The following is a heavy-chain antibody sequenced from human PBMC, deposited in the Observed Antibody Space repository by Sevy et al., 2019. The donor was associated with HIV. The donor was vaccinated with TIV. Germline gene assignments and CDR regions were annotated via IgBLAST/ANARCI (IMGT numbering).Heavy chain of an antibody. CDR2: ISYDGGKT. CDR1: GFTFRRYA. V-gene: IGHV3-30*04. CDR3: TRDGGGDYFDY. Sequence: GGSLRLSCAASGFTFRRYAMHWVRQAPGQGLESVAVISYDGGKTYHADSVKGRFTISRDNSENTLYLQTNSLRAEDTAVYYCTRDGGGDYFDYWGLGTLVTVSS. J-gene: IGHJ4*02. D-gene: IGHD2-15*01.